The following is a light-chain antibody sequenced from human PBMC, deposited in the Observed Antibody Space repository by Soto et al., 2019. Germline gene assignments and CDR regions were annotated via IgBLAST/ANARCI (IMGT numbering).Light chain of an antibody. Sequence: EIVLTQSPGTLSLSPGERATLSCRASQSVSSFLAWYQQKPGQAPRLLIYDASTRASGIPARFRGSGSGTDFTLSINSLEPEDFAIYYCQQRSNWITFGQGTRLEIK. CDR3: QQRSNWIT. CDR2: DAS. J-gene: IGKJ5*01. V-gene: IGKV3-11*01. CDR1: QSVSSF.